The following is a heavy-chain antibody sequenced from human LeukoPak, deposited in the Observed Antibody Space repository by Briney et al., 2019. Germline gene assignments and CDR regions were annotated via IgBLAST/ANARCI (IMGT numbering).Heavy chain of an antibody. D-gene: IGHD6-19*01. CDR3: AKDLAVAGTDSDY. J-gene: IGHJ4*02. CDR1: GFTFSSYA. Sequence: GGSLRLPCAASGFTFSSYAMSWVRQAPGKGLEWISAISGSGGSTYYADSVKGRFTISRDNSKNTLYLQMNSLRAEDTAVYYCAKDLAVAGTDSDYWGQGTLVTVSS. V-gene: IGHV3-23*01. CDR2: ISGSGGST.